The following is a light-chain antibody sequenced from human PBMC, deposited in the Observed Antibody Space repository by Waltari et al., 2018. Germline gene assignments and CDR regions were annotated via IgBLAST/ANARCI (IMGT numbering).Light chain of an antibody. CDR3: MQATRFPRS. V-gene: IGKV2-24*01. J-gene: IGKJ1*01. CDR1: QSLVHDNGNTY. Sequence: DIVMTQTPLSSPVTLGQPASISCRSSQSLVHDNGNTYLNWYQKRPGQPLRLLIYQISKRFSGVPDGFSGSGSGTEFTLKISRVEPEDVGVYYCMQATRFPRSFGQGTKVEIK. CDR2: QIS.